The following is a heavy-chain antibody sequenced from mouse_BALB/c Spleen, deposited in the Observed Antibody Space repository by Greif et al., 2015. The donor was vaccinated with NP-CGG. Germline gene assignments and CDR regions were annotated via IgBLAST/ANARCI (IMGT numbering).Heavy chain of an antibody. Sequence: VHVKQSGPELVKPGASVKMSCKASGYTFTSYVMHWVKQKPGQGLEWIGYINPYNDGTKYNEKFKGKATLTSDKSSSTAYMELSSLTSEDSAVYYCARQGLRDGFAYWGQGTLVTVSA. CDR3: ARQGLRDGFAY. V-gene: IGHV1-14*01. CDR1: GYTFTSYV. J-gene: IGHJ3*01. CDR2: INPYNDGT. D-gene: IGHD1-1*01.